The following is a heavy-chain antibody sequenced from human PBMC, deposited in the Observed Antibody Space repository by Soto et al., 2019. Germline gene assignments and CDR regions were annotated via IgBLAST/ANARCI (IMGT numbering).Heavy chain of an antibody. Sequence: SGPTLVNPTQTLTLTCTFSGFSLSTSGMCVSWIRQPPGKALEWLARIDWDDDKYYSTSLKTRLTISKDTSKNQVVLTMTNMDPVDTATYYCARMGQDGDYFDYWGQGTLVTVSS. D-gene: IGHD3-10*01. CDR1: GFSLSTSGMC. CDR3: ARMGQDGDYFDY. CDR2: IDWDDDK. J-gene: IGHJ4*02. V-gene: IGHV2-70*11.